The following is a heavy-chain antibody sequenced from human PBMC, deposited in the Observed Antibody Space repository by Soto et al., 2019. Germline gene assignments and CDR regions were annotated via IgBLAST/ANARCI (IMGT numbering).Heavy chain of an antibody. D-gene: IGHD6-19*01. CDR1: GYTFTSYA. Sequence: QVQLVQSGAEVKKPGASVKVSCKASGYTFTSYAIHWVRQAPGQRLEWMGWINAGNGNTKYSQKFQDRVTITRDTSASTAYMELSSLRSEDTAVYYCSRDLGGWPDYWGQGTLVTVSS. J-gene: IGHJ4*02. CDR3: SRDLGGWPDY. V-gene: IGHV1-3*01. CDR2: INAGNGNT.